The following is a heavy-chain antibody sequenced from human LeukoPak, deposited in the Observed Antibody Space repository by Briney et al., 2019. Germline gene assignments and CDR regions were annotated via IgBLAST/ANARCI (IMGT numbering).Heavy chain of an antibody. V-gene: IGHV3-7*01. CDR3: ARGYLITGYYYYMDV. CDR2: IKQDGSEK. D-gene: IGHD5-24*01. Sequence: GGSLRLSCAASGFTFSSYWMSWVRQAPGKGLEWVANIKQDGSEKYYVDSVKGRFTISRDNAKNSLYLQMNSLRAEDTAVYYCARGYLITGYYYYMDVWGKGTTVTVSS. J-gene: IGHJ6*03. CDR1: GFTFSSYW.